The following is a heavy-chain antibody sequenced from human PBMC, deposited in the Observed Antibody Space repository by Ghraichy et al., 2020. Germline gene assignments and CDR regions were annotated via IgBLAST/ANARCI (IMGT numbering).Heavy chain of an antibody. CDR2: IYYSGTT. D-gene: IGHD4-17*01. CDR3: ASLDYDDRSFGF. CDR1: GGSIGSGDYY. J-gene: IGHJ4*02. V-gene: IGHV4-30-4*01. Sequence: SETLSLTCTVSGGSIGSGDYYWGWIRQPPGKGLEWIGYIYYSGTTYYNPSLKSRLTISRDTSKNQFSLRLSSVTAADTAVYYCASLDYDDRSFGFWGQGTLVTVSS.